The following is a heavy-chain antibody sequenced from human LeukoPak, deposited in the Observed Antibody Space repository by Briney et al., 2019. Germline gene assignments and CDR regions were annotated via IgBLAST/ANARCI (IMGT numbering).Heavy chain of an antibody. CDR1: GFTFSNAW. CDR2: IKSKTDGGTT. V-gene: IGHV3-15*01. J-gene: IGHJ4*02. Sequence: GGSLRLSCAASGFTFSNAWMSWVRQAPGKGLEWVGRIKSKTDGGTTDYAAPVKGRFTISGDDSKNTLYLQMNSLKTEDTAVYYCTTDNWYSSGWYDDGIDYWGQGTLVTVSP. CDR3: TTDNWYSSGWYDDGIDY. D-gene: IGHD6-19*01.